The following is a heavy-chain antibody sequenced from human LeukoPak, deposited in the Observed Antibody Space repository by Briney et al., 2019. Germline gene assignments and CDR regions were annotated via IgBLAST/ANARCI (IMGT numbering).Heavy chain of an antibody. CDR3: AKGPSDIVVSYYGMDV. J-gene: IGHJ6*02. D-gene: IGHD5-12*01. CDR2: ISSSGGRT. V-gene: IGHV3-23*01. CDR1: EFTFSSYA. Sequence: GGSLRLSCAASEFTFSSYAMTWVRQAPGKGLEWVSGISSSGGRTYYAASVKGRFTISRDNSKNTLYLQMNSLRAEDTAVYYCAKGPSDIVVSYYGMDVWGQGTTVTVSS.